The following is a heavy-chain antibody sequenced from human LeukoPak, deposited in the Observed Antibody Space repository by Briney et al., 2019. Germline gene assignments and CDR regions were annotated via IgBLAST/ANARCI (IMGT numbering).Heavy chain of an antibody. D-gene: IGHD6-13*01. Sequence: SETLSLTCTVSGGSISSGGYYWSWIRQPPGKGLEWIGYIYHSGSTYYNPSLKSRVTISVDRSKNQFSLKLSSVTAADTAVYYCARVSSSSWSKEDYWGQGTLVTVSS. CDR3: ARVSSSSWSKEDY. V-gene: IGHV4-30-2*01. CDR1: GGSISSGGYY. J-gene: IGHJ4*02. CDR2: IYHSGST.